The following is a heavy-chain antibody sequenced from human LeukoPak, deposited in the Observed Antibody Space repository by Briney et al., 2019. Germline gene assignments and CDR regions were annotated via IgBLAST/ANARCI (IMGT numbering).Heavy chain of an antibody. Sequence: GTSLRLSCAASGFTFNTHAMHWVRQAPGKGLEWISFIFYDGSNKYYAGSVRGRFTISRDNSKNTLYLQMNSLRPEDTTIYYCVKESGPFGAFDVWGQGTMVTVSS. CDR2: IFYDGSNK. D-gene: IGHD3-10*01. CDR1: GFTFNTHA. V-gene: IGHV3-30*02. J-gene: IGHJ3*01. CDR3: VKESGPFGAFDV.